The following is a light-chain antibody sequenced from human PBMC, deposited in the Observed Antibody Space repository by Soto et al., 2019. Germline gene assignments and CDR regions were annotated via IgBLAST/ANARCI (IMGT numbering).Light chain of an antibody. CDR3: QVWDSSSDRVV. V-gene: IGLV3-21*02. CDR1: NIGSKS. CDR2: EDS. J-gene: IGLJ2*01. Sequence: SYELTQPPSVSVAPGQTARITCGGNNIGSKSVHWYQQKPGQAPVLVVYEDSDRPSGMPERFSGSNSGNTATLTISRVEAGDEADYYCQVWDSSSDRVVFGGGTKLTVL.